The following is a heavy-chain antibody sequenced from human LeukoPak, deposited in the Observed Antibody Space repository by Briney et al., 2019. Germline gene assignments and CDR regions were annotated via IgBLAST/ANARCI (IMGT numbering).Heavy chain of an antibody. D-gene: IGHD1-26*01. V-gene: IGHV4-31*03. CDR3: ATVGVGELAGYYDF. Sequence: PSETLSLMCTVSGVSLSSADYCWSWIRQRPGKGLEWIGYIHYSGNTYYNPSLKSRVVISVAASENQFSLKLDSVTAADTAVYYCATVGVGELAGYYDFWGQGTLVTVSS. J-gene: IGHJ4*02. CDR2: IHYSGNT. CDR1: GVSLSSADYC.